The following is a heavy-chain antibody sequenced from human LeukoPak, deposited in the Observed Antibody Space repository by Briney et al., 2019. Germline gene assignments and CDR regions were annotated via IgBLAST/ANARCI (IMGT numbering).Heavy chain of an antibody. D-gene: IGHD4-11*01. CDR2: IKQGGSEI. J-gene: IGHJ4*02. CDR3: ARDRESESDSEGDY. Sequence: SGGSLRLSCSASGFTFSRFWMSWVRQAPGKGLEYVALIKQGGSEIYHMDSVKGRFTISRDDATNSLYLQMSSLRVEDTALYYCARDRESESDSEGDYWGQGTLVTVSS. V-gene: IGHV3-7*01. CDR1: GFTFSRFW.